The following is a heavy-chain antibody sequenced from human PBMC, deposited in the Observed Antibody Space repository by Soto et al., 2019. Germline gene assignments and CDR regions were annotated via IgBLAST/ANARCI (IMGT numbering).Heavy chain of an antibody. D-gene: IGHD3-22*01. V-gene: IGHV4-59*01. CDR1: GGSLSSGF. CDR3: ARAGYYDSSGYYFDY. Sequence: SETMSLTCSVSGGSLSSGFWSWIRQPTGKGLEWIGYIYYSGSTNYNPSLKSRVTISVDTSKNQFSLKLSSVTAADTAVYYCARAGYYDSSGYYFDYWGQGTLVTVSS. CDR2: IYYSGST. J-gene: IGHJ4*02.